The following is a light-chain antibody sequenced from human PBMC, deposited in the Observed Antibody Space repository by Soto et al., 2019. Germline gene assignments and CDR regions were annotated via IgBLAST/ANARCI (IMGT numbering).Light chain of an antibody. J-gene: IGLJ1*01. CDR1: SSDVGGYNY. Sequence: QSVLTQPASVSGSPGQSITISCTGTSSDVGGYNYVSWYQQHPGKAPKLMIYEVSNRPSGVSHRFSGSKSGNTASLTISGLQAEDEADYYCNSYTSGSTPYVFGTGTKVTV. CDR3: NSYTSGSTPYV. CDR2: EVS. V-gene: IGLV2-14*01.